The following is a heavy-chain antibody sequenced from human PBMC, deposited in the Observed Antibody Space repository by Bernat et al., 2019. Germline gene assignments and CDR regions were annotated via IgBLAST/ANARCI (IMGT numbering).Heavy chain of an antibody. CDR2: ISWNSGSI. CDR1: GFTFSNYA. D-gene: IGHD2-21*01. J-gene: IGHJ4*02. V-gene: IGHV3-9*01. Sequence: EVQLLESGGGLVQPGGSLRLSCAASGFTFSNYAMSWVRQAPGKGLEWVSSISWNSGSIGYGDSVQGRFTVSRNNAKNSLFLQMNSLRPEDSALYYCAKDKVGSPPYYSLDYWGRGTLVTVSS. CDR3: AKDKVGSPPYYSLDY.